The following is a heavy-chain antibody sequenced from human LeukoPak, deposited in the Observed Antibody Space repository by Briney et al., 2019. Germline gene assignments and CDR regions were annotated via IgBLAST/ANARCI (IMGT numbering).Heavy chain of an antibody. CDR2: ISAYNGNT. CDR3: ARDKGPDYYYGMDV. J-gene: IGHJ6*02. V-gene: IGHV1-18*01. CDR1: GYTFTSYG. Sequence: ASVKVSCKASGYTFTSYGISWVRQAPGQGLEWMGWISAYNGNTNYAQKLQGRVTMTTDTSTSTAYVELRSLRSDDTAVYYCARDKGPDYYYGMDVWGQGTTVTVSS.